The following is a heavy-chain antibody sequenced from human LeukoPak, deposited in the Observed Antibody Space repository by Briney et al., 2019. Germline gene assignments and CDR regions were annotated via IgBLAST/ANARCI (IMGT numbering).Heavy chain of an antibody. Sequence: SETLSLTCTVSGGSISSYYWSWIRQPAGKGLEWIGRIYTSGSTNYNPSPKSRVTMSVDTSKNQFSLKLSSVTAADTAVYYCAREIAAAGTIDYWGQGTLVTVSS. V-gene: IGHV4-4*07. D-gene: IGHD6-13*01. CDR3: AREIAAAGTIDY. CDR1: GGSISSYY. J-gene: IGHJ4*02. CDR2: IYTSGST.